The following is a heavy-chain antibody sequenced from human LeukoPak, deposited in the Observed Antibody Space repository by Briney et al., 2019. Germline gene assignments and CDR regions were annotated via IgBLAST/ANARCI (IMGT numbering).Heavy chain of an antibody. CDR2: INADTGNT. CDR3: ARSGGSRGTVTPPGDF. V-gene: IGHV1-3*03. Sequence: ASVKVSCKASGYTFTTYTMHWVRQAPGQRLEWMGWINADTGNTKCSQEFQGRLTITRATSASTVYMDLSSLKSEDMAVYYCARSGGSRGTVTPPGDFWGQGTLVTVSS. CDR1: GYTFTTYT. D-gene: IGHD4-17*01. J-gene: IGHJ4*02.